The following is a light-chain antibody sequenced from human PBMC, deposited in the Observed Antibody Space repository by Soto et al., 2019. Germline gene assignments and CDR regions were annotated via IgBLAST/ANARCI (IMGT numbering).Light chain of an antibody. J-gene: IGKJ3*01. V-gene: IGKV1-33*01. Sequence: DIPMTLSPSSLSASVGDRVTITCQASQDISNFLNWYQQKPGKAPELLIYGASNLETGVPSRFSGSGSGTDFTFTISSLQPEDFATYYCQQYDDLFTFGPGTKVDIK. CDR3: QQYDDLFT. CDR1: QDISNF. CDR2: GAS.